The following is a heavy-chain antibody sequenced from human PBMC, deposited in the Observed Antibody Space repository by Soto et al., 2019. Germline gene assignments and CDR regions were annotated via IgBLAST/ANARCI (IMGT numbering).Heavy chain of an antibody. D-gene: IGHD4-17*01. V-gene: IGHV3-33*01. Sequence: GGSLRLSCAASGFTFSSYGMHWVRQAPGKGLEWVAVIWYDGSNKYYADSVKGRFTISRDNSKNTLYLQMNSLRAEDTAVYYFARDPPDYGDYDDYYYYGMDVWGQGTTVTVSS. J-gene: IGHJ6*02. CDR2: IWYDGSNK. CDR3: ARDPPDYGDYDDYYYYGMDV. CDR1: GFTFSSYG.